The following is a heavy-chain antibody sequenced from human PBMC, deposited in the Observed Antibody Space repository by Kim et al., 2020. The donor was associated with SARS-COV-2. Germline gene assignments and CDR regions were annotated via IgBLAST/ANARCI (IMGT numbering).Heavy chain of an antibody. CDR2: IYYSGST. D-gene: IGHD3-9*01. CDR3: ASQSFYDILTGYYYYYGMDV. Sequence: SETLSLTCTVPGGSISSSSYYWGWIRQPPGKGLEWIGSIYYSGSTYYNPSLKSRVTISVDTSKNQFSLKLSSVTAADTAVYYCASQSFYDILTGYYYYYGMDVWGQGTTVTVSS. CDR1: GGSISSSSYY. V-gene: IGHV4-39*01. J-gene: IGHJ6*02.